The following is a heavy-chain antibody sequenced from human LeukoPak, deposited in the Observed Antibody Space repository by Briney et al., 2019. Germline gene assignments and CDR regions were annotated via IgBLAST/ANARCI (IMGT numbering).Heavy chain of an antibody. CDR3: ASGSYHFDY. J-gene: IGHJ4*02. CDR1: GGSIRSYY. Sequence: SETLSLTCTVSGGSIRSYYWSWMRQPPGKGLEWIGYIYYSGSTKYNPSLKSRATIPVDASKNQFSLKLSSVTAADTAVYYCASGSYHFDYWGQGTLVTVSS. V-gene: IGHV4-59*08. D-gene: IGHD1-26*01. CDR2: IYYSGST.